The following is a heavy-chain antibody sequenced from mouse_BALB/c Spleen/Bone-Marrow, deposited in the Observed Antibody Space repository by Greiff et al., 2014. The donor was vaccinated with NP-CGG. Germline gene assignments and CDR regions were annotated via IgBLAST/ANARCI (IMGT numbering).Heavy chain of an antibody. CDR2: INPGSGDT. Sequence: QVQLQQSGAELVRPGTSVKVSCKASGYVFTNYLIEWVKQRPGQGLEWIGVINPGSGDTNYNEKFKGKATLTADKSSSTAYMQLSSLTSDDSAVYSCARGHYYVNDYPSDYWGQGTTLTVSS. CDR1: GYVFTNYL. V-gene: IGHV1-54*03. CDR3: ARGHYYVNDYPSDY. D-gene: IGHD1-2*01. J-gene: IGHJ2*01.